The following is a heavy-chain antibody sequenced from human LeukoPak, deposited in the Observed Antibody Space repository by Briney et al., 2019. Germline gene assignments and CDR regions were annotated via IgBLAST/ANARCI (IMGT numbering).Heavy chain of an antibody. CDR2: ISGSGGST. D-gene: IGHD3-16*02. Sequence: GGSLRLSCAASGFTFSSYAMSWVRQAPGKGLEWVSAISGSGGSTYYADSVKGRFTISRDNSKNTLYLQMNSLRAGDTAVYYCAKNRPTYYDYIWGSYRPNWFDPWGQGTLVTVSS. J-gene: IGHJ5*02. CDR1: GFTFSSYA. CDR3: AKNRPTYYDYIWGSYRPNWFDP. V-gene: IGHV3-23*01.